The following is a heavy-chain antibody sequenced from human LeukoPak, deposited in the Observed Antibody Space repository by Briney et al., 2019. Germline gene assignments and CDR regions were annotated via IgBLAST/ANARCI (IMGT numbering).Heavy chain of an antibody. J-gene: IGHJ4*02. CDR1: GFTFSSYS. CDR3: ARGGYYGSANSAIIDY. V-gene: IGHV3-48*01. D-gene: IGHD3-10*01. CDR2: ISRSSAT. Sequence: GGSLRLSCAASGFTFSSYSMNWVRQAPGKGLEWVSYISRSSATYYADSVKGRFTISRDGAKNSLYLQMNSLRVEDTAVYYCARGGYYGSANSAIIDYWGQGTLVTVSS.